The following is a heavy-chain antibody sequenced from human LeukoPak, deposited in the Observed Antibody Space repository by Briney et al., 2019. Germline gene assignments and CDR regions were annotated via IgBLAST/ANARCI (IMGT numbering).Heavy chain of an antibody. V-gene: IGHV1-69*05. CDR2: IIPIFGTA. CDR1: GGTFSSYA. J-gene: IGHJ6*03. Sequence: SVKVSCKASGGTFSSYAISWVRQAPGQGLEWMGGIIPIFGTANYAQKFQGGVTITTDESTSTAYMELRSLRSEDTAVYYCARVSDYSNYYYYYYMDVWGKGTTVTVSS. D-gene: IGHD4-11*01. CDR3: ARVSDYSNYYYYYYMDV.